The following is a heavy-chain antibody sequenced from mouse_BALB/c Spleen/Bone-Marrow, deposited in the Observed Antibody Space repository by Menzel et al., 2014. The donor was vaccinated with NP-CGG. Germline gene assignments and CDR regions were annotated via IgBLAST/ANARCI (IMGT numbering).Heavy chain of an antibody. CDR3: ARYDGPAWFAY. J-gene: IGHJ3*01. V-gene: IGHV1S81*02. CDR1: GYSFTTYW. D-gene: IGHD2-3*01. Sequence: QVQLQQSGAELVKPGASVRLSCKASGYSFTTYWIHWVKQRPGQGLEWIGEINPSNGRTNYNEKFKSKATLTVDKSSSTAYMQLSSLTSEDSAVYHCARYDGPAWFAYWGQGTLVTVSA. CDR2: INPSNGRT.